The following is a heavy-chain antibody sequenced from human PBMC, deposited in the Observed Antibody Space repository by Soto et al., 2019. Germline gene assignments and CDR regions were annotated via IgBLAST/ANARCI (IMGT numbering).Heavy chain of an antibody. CDR3: ARDHSHGDYADFDY. V-gene: IGHV1-18*01. CDR2: ISAYNGNT. CDR1: GYTFTSYG. D-gene: IGHD4-17*01. J-gene: IGHJ4*02. Sequence: ASVKVSRKASGYTFTSYGISWVRQAPGQGLEWMGWISAYNGNTNYAQKLQGRVTMTTDTSTSTAYMELRSLRSDDTAVYYCARDHSHGDYADFDYWGQGTLVTVSS.